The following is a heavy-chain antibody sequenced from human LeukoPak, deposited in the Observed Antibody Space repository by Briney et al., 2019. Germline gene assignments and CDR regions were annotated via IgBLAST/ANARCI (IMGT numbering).Heavy chain of an antibody. J-gene: IGHJ4*02. Sequence: PSESLSLTCTVSGGSISSSDYYWGWIRQPPGKGLEWFGYIYYSGSTNYNPSLKSRVTISADTSKNQFSLKLSSVTAADTAVYYCARGNLVGAPNEYYFDYWGQGTLVTVSS. CDR1: GGSISSSDYY. D-gene: IGHD1-26*01. CDR2: IYYSGST. V-gene: IGHV4-61*08. CDR3: ARGNLVGAPNEYYFDY.